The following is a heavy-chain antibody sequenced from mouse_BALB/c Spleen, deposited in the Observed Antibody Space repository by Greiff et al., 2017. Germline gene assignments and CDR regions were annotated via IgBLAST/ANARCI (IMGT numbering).Heavy chain of an antibody. Sequence: EVQVVESGPGLVKPSQSLSLTCSVTGYSITSGYYWNWIRQFPGNKLEWMGYISYDGSNNYNPSLKNRISITRDTSKNQFFLKLNSVTTEDTATYYCARGTYGYGFAYWGQGTLVTVSA. J-gene: IGHJ3*01. CDR3: ARGTYGYGFAY. CDR2: ISYDGSN. CDR1: GYSITSGYY. D-gene: IGHD2-2*01. V-gene: IGHV3-6*02.